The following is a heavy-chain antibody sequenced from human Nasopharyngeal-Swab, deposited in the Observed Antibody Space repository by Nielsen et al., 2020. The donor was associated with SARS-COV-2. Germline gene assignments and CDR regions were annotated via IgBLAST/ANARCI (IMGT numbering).Heavy chain of an antibody. CDR2: IYHSGST. Sequence: VRQAPGKGLEWIGEIYHSGSTNYNPSLKSRVTISVDKSKNQFSLKLSYVTAADTAVYYCARALGYCSGGSCPLWYYGMDVWGQGTTVTVSS. D-gene: IGHD2-15*01. J-gene: IGHJ6*02. CDR3: ARALGYCSGGSCPLWYYGMDV. V-gene: IGHV4-4*02.